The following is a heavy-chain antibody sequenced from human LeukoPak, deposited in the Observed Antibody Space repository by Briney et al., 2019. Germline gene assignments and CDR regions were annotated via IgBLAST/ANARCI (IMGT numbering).Heavy chain of an antibody. D-gene: IGHD3-3*01. Sequence: GESLKISCKGSGYSFTSYWIGWVRQMPGKGLEGMGIIYPGDSDTRYSASFQGQVTISADKSISTAYLQWSSLKASDTAMYYCARRITIGVNWFDPWGQGTLVTVSS. CDR3: ARRITIGVNWFDP. J-gene: IGHJ5*02. CDR2: IYPGDSDT. CDR1: GYSFTSYW. V-gene: IGHV5-51*01.